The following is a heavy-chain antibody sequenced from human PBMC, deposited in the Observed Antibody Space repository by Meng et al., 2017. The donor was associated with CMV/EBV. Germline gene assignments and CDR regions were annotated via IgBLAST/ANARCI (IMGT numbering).Heavy chain of an antibody. CDR2: IYYSGST. CDR3: ARTGEYPTFDY. V-gene: IGHV4-30-4*08. J-gene: IGHJ4*02. D-gene: IGHD2/OR15-2a*01. CDR1: CGSISSVDYY. Sequence: VLLQESGPGLVYPAQTLSLTRTCSCGSISSVDYYWIWIRQPPGKGLEWIGYIYYSGSTYSNPSLKSRVTISVDTSKNQFSLKLSSVTAANTAVYYCARTGEYPTFDYWGQGTLVTVSS.